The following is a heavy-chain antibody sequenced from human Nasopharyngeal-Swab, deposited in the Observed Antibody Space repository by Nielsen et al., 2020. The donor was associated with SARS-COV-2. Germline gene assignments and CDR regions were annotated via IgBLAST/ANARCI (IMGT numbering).Heavy chain of an antibody. D-gene: IGHD2-15*01. CDR2: IYSGGST. J-gene: IGHJ4*02. CDR3: TRCGGSCYTGKDY. CDR1: GFTVSSNY. Sequence: GGSLRLSRAASGFTVSSNYMSWVRQAPGKGLEWVSVIYSGGSTYYADSVKGRFTISRHNSKNTLYLQMNSLITEDTAVYYCTRCGGSCYTGKDYWGQGTLVTVSS. V-gene: IGHV3-53*01.